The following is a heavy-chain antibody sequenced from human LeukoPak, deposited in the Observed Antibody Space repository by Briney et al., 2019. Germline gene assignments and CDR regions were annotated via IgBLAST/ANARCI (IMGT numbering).Heavy chain of an antibody. D-gene: IGHD1-26*01. J-gene: IGHJ4*01. CDR2: ISSSSSTK. V-gene: IGHV3-48*02. CDR3: ARGGPGTYYDRPVDY. CDR1: GFTFSNAW. Sequence: GGSLRLSCAASGFTFSNAWMSWVRQAPGKGLEWVSYISSSSSTKYYADSVKGRFTISRDNAKNSLYPQMNSLRDDDTAVYYCARGGPGTYYDRPVDYWGQGTLVTVSS.